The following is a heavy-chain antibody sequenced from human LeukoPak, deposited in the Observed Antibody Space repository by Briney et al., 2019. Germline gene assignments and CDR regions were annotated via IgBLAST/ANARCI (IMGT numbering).Heavy chain of an antibody. Sequence: SQTLSLTCAISGDSVSSNSAAWNWIRQSPSRGLEWLGRTYYRSKWFNDYAVSVKSRITINPDTSKNQFSLRLSSVTAADTAVYYCARGHESIKTFGEVIKSRTRWFDPWGQGTLVTVSS. D-gene: IGHD3-3*01. CDR2: TYYRSKWFN. CDR1: GDSVSSNSAA. CDR3: ARGHESIKTFGEVIKSRTRWFDP. V-gene: IGHV6-1*01. J-gene: IGHJ5*02.